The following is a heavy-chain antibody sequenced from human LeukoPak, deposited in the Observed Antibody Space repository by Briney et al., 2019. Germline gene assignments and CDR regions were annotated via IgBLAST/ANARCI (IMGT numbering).Heavy chain of an antibody. CDR2: ISSSGSDK. Sequence: PGGSLRLSCAASGFPFSDHEMNWVRQAPGKGLEWVSYISSSGSDKYYPDSVKGRFTISRDNAKNSLYLQMNSLRAEDTAVYYCARSTSGAFAIWGQGTKVTVSS. CDR3: ARSTSGAFAI. CDR1: GFPFSDHE. V-gene: IGHV3-48*03. J-gene: IGHJ3*02.